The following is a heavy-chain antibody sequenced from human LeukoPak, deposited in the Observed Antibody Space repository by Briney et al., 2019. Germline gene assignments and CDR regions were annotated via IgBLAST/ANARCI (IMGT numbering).Heavy chain of an antibody. J-gene: IGHJ5*02. CDR2: IYSGGST. CDR1: GFTVSSNY. V-gene: IGHV3-53*01. Sequence: QPGGSLRLSCAASGFTVSSNYMSWVRQAPGKGLEWVSVIYSGGSTYYADSVKGRFTISRDNAKNSLYLQMNSLRAEDTAVYYCARDSRVTYYDFWSGYLNWFDPWGQGTLVTVSS. D-gene: IGHD3-3*01. CDR3: ARDSRVTYYDFWSGYLNWFDP.